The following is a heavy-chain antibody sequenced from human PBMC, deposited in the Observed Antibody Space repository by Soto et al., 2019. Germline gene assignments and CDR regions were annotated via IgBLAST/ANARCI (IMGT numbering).Heavy chain of an antibody. J-gene: IGHJ5*02. CDR1: GGTFSSYT. CDR3: ARDLIVVPAARFPNWFDP. CDR2: IIPILGIA. D-gene: IGHD2-2*01. V-gene: IGHV1-69*04. Sequence: SVKVSCKASGGTFSSYTISWVRQAPGQGLEWMGRIIPILGIANYAQKFQGRVTITADKSTSTAYMELSSLRSEDTAVYYCARDLIVVPAARFPNWFDPWGQGTLVTVSS.